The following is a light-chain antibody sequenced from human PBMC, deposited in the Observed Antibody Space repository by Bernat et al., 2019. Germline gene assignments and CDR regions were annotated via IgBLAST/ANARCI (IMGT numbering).Light chain of an antibody. CDR1: QNIDTY. CDR2: AAE. J-gene: IGKJ4*01. CDR3: QQSYSSLLIT. Sequence: DIQMTQSPSSLSASVGDRVTITCRASQNIDTYLNRYLQHPGKAPKLLIFAAETLESAVPSRFRGRGSGTDFTLTISSLQPEDSATYYCQQSYSSLLITFGGGTKVE. V-gene: IGKV1-39*01.